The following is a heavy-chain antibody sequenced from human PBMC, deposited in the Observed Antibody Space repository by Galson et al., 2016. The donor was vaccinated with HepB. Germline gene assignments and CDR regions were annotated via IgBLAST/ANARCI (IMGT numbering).Heavy chain of an antibody. V-gene: IGHV2-5*01. D-gene: IGHD3-16*01. J-gene: IGHJ4*02. CDR1: GFSLTTSGAG. CDR3: ARRTYAWGSFDY. CDR2: IYWNDDK. Sequence: PALVKPTQTLTLTCTFSGFSLTTSGAGVGWIRQPPGKALEWLAFIYWNDDKRYRSSLKTRLTVTKDTSKNEAVLRLTNVDPADTATYYCARRTYAWGSFDYWGPGTLVTVSS.